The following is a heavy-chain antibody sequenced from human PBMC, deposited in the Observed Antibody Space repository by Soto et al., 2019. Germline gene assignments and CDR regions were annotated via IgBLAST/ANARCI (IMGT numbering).Heavy chain of an antibody. CDR2: VNSDSSSI. J-gene: IGHJ4*02. D-gene: IGHD3-22*01. CDR3: ARSYYYDSSAYYYDY. Sequence: GGSLRLSYAASGFMFSVYTMNWVRQAPGKGLEWVSSVNSDSSSIYHADSVKGRFTISRDNAKNSLDLQMNSLRDEDTAVYYCARSYYYDSSAYYYDYWGQGALVTVSS. V-gene: IGHV3-48*02. CDR1: GFMFSVYT.